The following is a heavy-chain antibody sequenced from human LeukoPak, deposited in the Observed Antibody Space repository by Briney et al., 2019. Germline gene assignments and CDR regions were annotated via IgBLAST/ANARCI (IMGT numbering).Heavy chain of an antibody. V-gene: IGHV3-30*18. CDR2: ISYDGSNK. D-gene: IGHD3-10*01. CDR3: AKDPHFLWFGPYGMDV. Sequence: GGSLRLSCAASGFTFSSYGMHWVRQAPGKGLEWVAVISYDGSNKYYADFVKGRFTISRDNSKNTLYLQMNSLRAEDTAVYYCAKDPHFLWFGPYGMDVWGQGTTVTVSS. CDR1: GFTFSSYG. J-gene: IGHJ6*02.